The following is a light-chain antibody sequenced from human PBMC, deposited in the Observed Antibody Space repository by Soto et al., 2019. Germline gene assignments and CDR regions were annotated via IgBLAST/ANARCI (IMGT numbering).Light chain of an antibody. J-gene: IGKJ1*01. CDR1: QSVGSD. V-gene: IGKV3-20*01. Sequence: IVMKQSPATLSVSPGERATLSCRASQSVGSDLAWYQQKPGQAPRLLIYGASSRATGIPDRFSGSGSGTDFTLTISRLEPEDFAVYYCQQYGSSPRTFGQGTKVDIK. CDR2: GAS. CDR3: QQYGSSPRT.